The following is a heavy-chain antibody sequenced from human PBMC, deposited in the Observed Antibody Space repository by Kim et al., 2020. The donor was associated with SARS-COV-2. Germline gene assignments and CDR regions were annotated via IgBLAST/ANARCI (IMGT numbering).Heavy chain of an antibody. J-gene: IGHJ4*02. Sequence: ASVKVSCKASGYTFTSYGISWVRQAPGQGLEWMGWISAYNGNTNYAQKLQGRVTMTTDTSTSTAYMELRSLRSDDTAVYYCARAHLLYDILTGVDYWGQGTLVTVSS. CDR2: ISAYNGNT. D-gene: IGHD3-9*01. CDR1: GYTFTSYG. CDR3: ARAHLLYDILTGVDY. V-gene: IGHV1-18*01.